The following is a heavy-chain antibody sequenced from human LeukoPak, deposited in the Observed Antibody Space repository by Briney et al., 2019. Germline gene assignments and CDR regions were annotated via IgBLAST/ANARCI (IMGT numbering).Heavy chain of an antibody. J-gene: IGHJ5*02. D-gene: IGHD3-3*01. CDR3: ARTRRITIFGVAPDNWFDP. CDR2: MNPNSGNT. Sequence: ASVKVSCKASGYTFTSYDINWVRQATGQGLEWMGWMNPNSGNTGYAQKFQGRVTITRNTSISTAYMELSSLRSEDTAVYYCARTRRITIFGVAPDNWFDPWGQGTLVTVSS. V-gene: IGHV1-8*03. CDR1: GYTFTSYD.